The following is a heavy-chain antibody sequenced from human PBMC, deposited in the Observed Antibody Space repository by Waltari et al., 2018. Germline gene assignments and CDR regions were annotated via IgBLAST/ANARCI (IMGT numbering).Heavy chain of an antibody. CDR2: IYYSGST. Sequence: QLQLQESGPGLVKPSETLSLTCTVSGGSISSSSYYWGWIRQPPGKGLEWIGSIYYSGSTYYNPSLKSRVTISVDTSKNQFSLNLNSVTAADTAVYYCAREGSTYVNGGFFDYWGQGTLVTVSS. CDR1: GGSISSSSYY. J-gene: IGHJ4*02. V-gene: IGHV4-39*07. CDR3: AREGSTYVNGGFFDY. D-gene: IGHD5-18*01.